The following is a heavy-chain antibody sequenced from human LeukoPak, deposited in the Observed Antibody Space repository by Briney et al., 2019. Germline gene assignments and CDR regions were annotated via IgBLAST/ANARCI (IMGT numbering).Heavy chain of an antibody. Sequence: PGGSLRLSCVDSGITFTKLDMHWVRHFPDKGLEWVAVTSSDGSERYYADSVQGRFTISRDNSKNTLYLQMDSLTFDDAAVYYCASRSSVTTMDSWGQGALVVVSS. V-gene: IGHV3-30*04. CDR3: ASRSSVTTMDS. J-gene: IGHJ4*02. CDR2: TSSDGSER. D-gene: IGHD1-1*01. CDR1: GITFTKLD.